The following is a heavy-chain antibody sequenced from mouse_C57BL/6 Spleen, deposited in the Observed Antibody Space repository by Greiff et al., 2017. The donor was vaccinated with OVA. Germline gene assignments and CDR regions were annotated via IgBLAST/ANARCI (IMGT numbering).Heavy chain of an antibody. CDR1: GYTFTSYW. V-gene: IGHV1-72*01. J-gene: IGHJ4*01. D-gene: IGHD3-2*02. Sequence: QVQLKQPGAELVKPGASVKLSCKASGYTFTSYWMHWVKQRPGRGLEWIGRIDPNSGGTKYNEKFKSKATLTVDKPSSTAYMQLSSLTSEDSAVYYCARSQDSSGYDAMDYWGQGTSVTVSS. CDR2: IDPNSGGT. CDR3: ARSQDSSGYDAMDY.